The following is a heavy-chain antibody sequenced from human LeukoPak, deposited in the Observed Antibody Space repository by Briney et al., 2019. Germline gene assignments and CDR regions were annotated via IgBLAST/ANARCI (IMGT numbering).Heavy chain of an antibody. V-gene: IGHV1-18*01. CDR2: ISAYNGNT. Sequence: ASVKVSCKASGGTFSSYAISWVRQAPGQGLEWMGWISAYNGNTNYAQKLQGRVTMTTDTSTSTAYMELRSLRSDDTAVYYCARDRSGSYDNAFDIWGQGTMVTVSS. J-gene: IGHJ3*02. D-gene: IGHD1-26*01. CDR3: ARDRSGSYDNAFDI. CDR1: GGTFSSYA.